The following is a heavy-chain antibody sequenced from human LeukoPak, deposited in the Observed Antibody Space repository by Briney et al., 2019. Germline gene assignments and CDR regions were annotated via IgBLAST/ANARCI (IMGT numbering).Heavy chain of an antibody. CDR2: INTNGDSA. Sequence: GGSLRLSCAVSGFKFSSYWMNWVRQVPGKGLMWVAHINTNGDSANYADSVKGRFTISRDNAKSTLSLQMNSLRAEDTAVYYCASVRGYSGYDSDYWGQGTLVTVSS. CDR3: ASVRGYSGYDSDY. D-gene: IGHD5-12*01. V-gene: IGHV3-74*01. CDR1: GFKFSSYW. J-gene: IGHJ4*02.